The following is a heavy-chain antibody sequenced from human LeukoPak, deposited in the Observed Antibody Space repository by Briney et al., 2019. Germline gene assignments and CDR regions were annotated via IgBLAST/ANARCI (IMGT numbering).Heavy chain of an antibody. CDR1: VFTFSSYG. CDR2: ISYDGSNK. V-gene: IGHV3-30*18. Sequence: GGSLRLSCASSVFTFSSYGMHWVRQAPGRGLEGVAVISYDGSNKYYADSVKGRFTISSDNSKNTLYLQMNSLRADDAAVYELSKEVEATEGAFDYWGQGTLVTVSS. D-gene: IGHD1-26*01. J-gene: IGHJ4*02. CDR3: SKEVEATEGAFDY.